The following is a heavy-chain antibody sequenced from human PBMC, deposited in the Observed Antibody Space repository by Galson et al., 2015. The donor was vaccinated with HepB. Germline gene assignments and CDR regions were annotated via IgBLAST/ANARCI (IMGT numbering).Heavy chain of an antibody. Sequence: SVKVSCKASGYTFTSYGISWVRQAPGQGLEWMGWISAYNGNTNYAQKLQGRVTMTTDTSTSTAYMELRSLRSDDTAVYYCARGPHGARYFDWLFDYWGQGTLVTVSS. D-gene: IGHD3-9*01. CDR2: ISAYNGNT. J-gene: IGHJ4*02. V-gene: IGHV1-18*01. CDR1: GYTFTSYG. CDR3: ARGPHGARYFDWLFDY.